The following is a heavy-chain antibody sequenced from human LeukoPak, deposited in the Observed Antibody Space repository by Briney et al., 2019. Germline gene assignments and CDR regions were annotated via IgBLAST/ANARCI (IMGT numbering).Heavy chain of an antibody. J-gene: IGHJ5*02. V-gene: IGHV4-38-2*02. Sequence: SETLSLTCTVSGYSISSGYYWGWIRQPPGKGLEWIGSIYRSGSTYYNPSLKSRVTISVDTSKNQFSLKLSSVTAADTAVYYCASILLWFGELSGFDPWGQGTLVTVSS. CDR3: ASILLWFGELSGFDP. CDR2: IYRSGST. CDR1: GYSISSGYY. D-gene: IGHD3-10*01.